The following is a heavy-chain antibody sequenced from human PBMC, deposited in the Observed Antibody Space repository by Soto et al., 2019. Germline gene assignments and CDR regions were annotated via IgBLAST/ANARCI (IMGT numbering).Heavy chain of an antibody. CDR3: ARGSPMSSSFPLDS. D-gene: IGHD6-6*01. Sequence: QVQLQESGPGLVKPSETLSLTCTVSGGSIRPYYWSWIRQPPGKGLEWIGYIYYTGSTNYISSLKSRVTLSLDTSKNQFSLKPNSVTAADTALYYCARGSPMSSSFPLDSWGQGTLVAVSS. J-gene: IGHJ4*02. CDR1: GGSIRPYY. CDR2: IYYTGST. V-gene: IGHV4-59*01.